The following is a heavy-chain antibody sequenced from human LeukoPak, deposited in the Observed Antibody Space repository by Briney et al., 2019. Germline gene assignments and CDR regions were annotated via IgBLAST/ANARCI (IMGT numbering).Heavy chain of an antibody. CDR2: IYASGST. CDR3: AREGQQLVPPFDL. V-gene: IGHV4-61*09. CDR1: GGSISSGSYY. D-gene: IGHD6-6*01. Sequence: PSETLSLTCTVSGGSISSGSYYWSWIRQPAGEGLEWIGHIYASGSTNYNPSLKSRVTISVDTSKNQFSLTLSSVTAADTAVYYCAREGQQLVPPFDLWGQGTLVTVSS. J-gene: IGHJ5*02.